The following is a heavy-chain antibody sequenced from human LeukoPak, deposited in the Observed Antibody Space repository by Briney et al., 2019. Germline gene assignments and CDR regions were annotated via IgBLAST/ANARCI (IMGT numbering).Heavy chain of an antibody. D-gene: IGHD1-26*01. J-gene: IGHJ6*03. CDR1: GGSISSYY. CDR3: ARDRRGELLPVNYMDV. CDR2: IYSSGST. V-gene: IGHV4-4*07. Sequence: SETLSLTCNVSGGSISSYYWSWIRQPAGKGLEWIGRIYSSGSTHYNPSLKSRIIMSVDTSKKQFSLKLSSVTAADTAVYYCARDRRGELLPVNYMDVWGKGTTVTISS.